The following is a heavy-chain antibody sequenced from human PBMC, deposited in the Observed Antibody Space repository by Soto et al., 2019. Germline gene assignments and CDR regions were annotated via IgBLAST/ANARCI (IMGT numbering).Heavy chain of an antibody. J-gene: IGHJ4*02. Sequence: ASVKVSCKASGYTFTNYDINWVRQAPGQGLEWMGWISAYNGNTNSAQKLQGRVTMTSDTSTSTAYMELRSLKSDDTAVYYCCIAAAGPDYYFDYWGQGTLVTSPQ. V-gene: IGHV1-18*01. CDR3: CIAAAGPDYYFDY. CDR2: ISAYNGNT. CDR1: GYTFTNYD. D-gene: IGHD6-13*01.